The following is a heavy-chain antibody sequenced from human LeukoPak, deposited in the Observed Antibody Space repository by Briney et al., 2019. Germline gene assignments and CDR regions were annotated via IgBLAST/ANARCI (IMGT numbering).Heavy chain of an antibody. CDR2: IYYSGSS. V-gene: IGHV4-59*01. Sequence: PSETLSLTCAVYGGSFSGYYWSWIRQPPGKGLEWIGFIYYSGSSNYNPSLKSRVTISVDTSKNQFSLKLGSVTAADTAVYYCARGGSDMFFDYWGQGTLVTVSS. J-gene: IGHJ4*02. CDR3: ARGGSDMFFDY. D-gene: IGHD3-10*02. CDR1: GGSFSGYY.